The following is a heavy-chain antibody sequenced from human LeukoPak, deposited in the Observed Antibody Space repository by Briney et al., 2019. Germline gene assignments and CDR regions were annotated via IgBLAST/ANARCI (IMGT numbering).Heavy chain of an antibody. CDR2: ISSSSSYI. CDR3: ARGMNSSFPH. V-gene: IGHV3-21*01. CDR1: GFTFSSYS. J-gene: IGHJ1*01. D-gene: IGHD6-6*01. Sequence: GGSLRLSCAASGFTFSSYSMNWVRQAPGKGLEWVSSISSSSSYIYCADSVKGRFTISRDNTKNSLYLQMNSLRAEDTAVYYCARGMNSSFPHWGQGTLVTVSS.